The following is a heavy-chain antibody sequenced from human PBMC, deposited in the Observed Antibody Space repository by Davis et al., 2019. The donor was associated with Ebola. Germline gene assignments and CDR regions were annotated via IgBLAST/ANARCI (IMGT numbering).Heavy chain of an antibody. CDR2: INHSGST. CDR1: GFSLSTSGMR. Sequence: SGPTLVKPTQTLTLTCTFSGFSLSTSGMRVSWIRQPPGKGLEWIGEINHSGSTNYNPSLKSRVTISVDTSKNQFSLQLNSVTPEDTAVYYCARERARAYFDYWGQGTLVTVSS. V-gene: IGHV4-4*02. CDR3: ARERARAYFDY. J-gene: IGHJ4*02. D-gene: IGHD1-26*01.